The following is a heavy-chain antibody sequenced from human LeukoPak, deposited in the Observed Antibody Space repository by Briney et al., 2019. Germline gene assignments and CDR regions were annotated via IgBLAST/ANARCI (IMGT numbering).Heavy chain of an antibody. CDR2: IYYSGST. V-gene: IGHV4-59*01. Sequence: SETLSLTCTVSGGSISSYYWSWIRQPPGKGLEWIGYIYYSGSTNYNPSLKSRVTISVDMSKNQFSLKLRSVAAADTAVYYCARYPGLEGAGSKGAFDYWGQGTLVTVSS. J-gene: IGHJ4*02. CDR1: GGSISSYY. CDR3: ARYPGLEGAGSKGAFDY. D-gene: IGHD3-10*01.